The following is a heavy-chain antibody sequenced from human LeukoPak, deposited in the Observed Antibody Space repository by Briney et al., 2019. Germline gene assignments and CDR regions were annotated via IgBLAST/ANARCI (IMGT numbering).Heavy chain of an antibody. D-gene: IGHD2-2*01. CDR1: GGSFSSYS. CDR2: IFTILGIA. Sequence: SVKVSCKASGGSFSSYSISLMRQAPGQGLEWMGRIFTILGIANYAQKFQGRVTITADKSTSTAYMELSSLRSDDTAAYYCARGLVPAAREVYYYYGMDVWGQGTTVTVSS. CDR3: ARGLVPAAREVYYYYGMDV. J-gene: IGHJ6*02. V-gene: IGHV1-69*02.